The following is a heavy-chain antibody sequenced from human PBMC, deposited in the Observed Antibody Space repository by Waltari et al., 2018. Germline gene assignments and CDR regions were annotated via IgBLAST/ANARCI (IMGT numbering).Heavy chain of an antibody. CDR2: IYPGDSDT. V-gene: IGHV5-51*01. J-gene: IGHJ4*02. Sequence: EVQLVQSGAEVKKPGESLKISCKGSGYSFTSYWIGWVRQLPGKGLEWMGIIYPGDSDTRYSPSFQGQVTISADKSISTAYLQWSSLKASDTAMYYCARKNEYSSSRGVFDYWGQGTLVTVSS. D-gene: IGHD6-6*01. CDR1: GYSFTSYW. CDR3: ARKNEYSSSRGVFDY.